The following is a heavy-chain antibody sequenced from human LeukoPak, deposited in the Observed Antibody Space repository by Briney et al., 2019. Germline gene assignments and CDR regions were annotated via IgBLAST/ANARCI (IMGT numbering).Heavy chain of an antibody. V-gene: IGHV4-4*07. CDR2: IYTSGST. D-gene: IGHD4-11*01. J-gene: IGHJ3*02. CDR3: ARDGVTTDAFDI. Sequence: SETLSLTCTVSGGSISSYYWSWIRQPAGKGLEWIRRIYTSGSTNYNPSLKSRVTMSVDTSKNQFSLKLSSVTAADTAVYYCARDGVTTDAFDIWGQGTMVTVSS. CDR1: GGSISSYY.